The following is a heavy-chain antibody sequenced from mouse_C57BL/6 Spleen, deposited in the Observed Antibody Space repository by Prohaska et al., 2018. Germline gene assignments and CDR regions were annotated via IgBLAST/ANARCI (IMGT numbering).Heavy chain of an antibody. CDR1: GYTFTDYY. CDR2: INPNNGGT. CDR3: ARDWAGDY. D-gene: IGHD4-1*01. Sequence: SGKISCKASGYTFTDYYMNWVKQSHGKSREWIGDINPNNGGTSYNQKFKGKATLTVDKSSSTAYMGLRSLTSEDSAVYYCARDWAGDYWGQGTTLTVSS. V-gene: IGHV1-26*01. J-gene: IGHJ2*01.